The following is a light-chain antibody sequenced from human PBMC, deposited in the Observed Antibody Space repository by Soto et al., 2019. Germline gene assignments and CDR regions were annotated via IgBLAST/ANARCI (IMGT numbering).Light chain of an antibody. CDR1: QSVSSY. Sequence: EIVLTQSPATQSLSPGERATLSCRASQSVSSYLAWYQQKPGQAPRILIYDASNRATGIPARFSGSGSGTDFTLTISSLEPEDFAVYYRQQYGSSTITFGQGTRLKIK. V-gene: IGKV3-11*01. J-gene: IGKJ5*01. CDR2: DAS. CDR3: QQYGSSTIT.